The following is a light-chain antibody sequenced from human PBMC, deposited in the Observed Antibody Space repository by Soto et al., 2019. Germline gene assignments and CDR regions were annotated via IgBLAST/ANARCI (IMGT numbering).Light chain of an antibody. CDR2: AAS. CDR1: QSISSY. CDR3: QQSYSTPYST. Sequence: DIQMTQSPSSLSASVGDRVTITCRASQSISSYLNWYQQKPGKAPKLLIYAASSFQSGVPSRFSGSGSGTDFTLTISSLQPEDFATYYCQQSYSTPYSTFGPGTKVDIK. J-gene: IGKJ3*01. V-gene: IGKV1-39*01.